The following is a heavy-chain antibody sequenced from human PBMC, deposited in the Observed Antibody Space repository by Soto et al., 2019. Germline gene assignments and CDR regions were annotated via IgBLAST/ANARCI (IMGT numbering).Heavy chain of an antibody. D-gene: IGHD4-17*01. Sequence: QVQLVQSGAEVKKPGASVKVSCKASGYTFTSYGISWVRQAPGQGLEWMGWISAYNGNTNYAQKLQCRVTMTTDTSTSTAYMERRSLRSDATAVYSCARDYTVTTTSYYYYYMDVWGKGTTVTVSS. CDR1: GYTFTSYG. CDR3: ARDYTVTTTSYYYYYMDV. J-gene: IGHJ6*03. CDR2: ISAYNGNT. V-gene: IGHV1-18*01.